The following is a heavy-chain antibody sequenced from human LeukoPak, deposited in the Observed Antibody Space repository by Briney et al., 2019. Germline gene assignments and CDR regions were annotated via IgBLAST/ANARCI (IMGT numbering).Heavy chain of an antibody. CDR1: GYSISSGYY. J-gene: IGHJ6*04. V-gene: IGHV4-38-2*01. CDR3: ARVGFLLGYCSSTSCSHREARVGPGDYGMDV. CDR2: IYYSGST. D-gene: IGHD2-2*01. Sequence: PSQTLSLTCAVSGYSISSGYYWGWIRQPPGKGLGGIGSIYYSGSTYYNPSLKSRVTISVDTSKNQFSLKLSSVTAADTAVYYCARVGFLLGYCSSTSCSHREARVGPGDYGMDVWGKGTTVTVSS.